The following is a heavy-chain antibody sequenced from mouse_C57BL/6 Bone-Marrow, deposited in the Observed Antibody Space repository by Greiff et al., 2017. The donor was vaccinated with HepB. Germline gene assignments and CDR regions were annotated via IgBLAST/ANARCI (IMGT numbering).Heavy chain of an antibody. CDR2: IHPNSGST. CDR3: ARRGHYYGSSSWFAY. CDR1: GYTFTSYW. D-gene: IGHD1-1*01. Sequence: QVQLQQPGAELVKPGASVKLSCKASGYTFTSYWMHWVKQRPGQGLEWIGMIHPNSGSTNYNEKFKSKATLTVDKSSSTAYMQLSSLTSEDSAVYYCARRGHYYGSSSWFAYWGQGTLVTVSA. V-gene: IGHV1-64*01. J-gene: IGHJ3*01.